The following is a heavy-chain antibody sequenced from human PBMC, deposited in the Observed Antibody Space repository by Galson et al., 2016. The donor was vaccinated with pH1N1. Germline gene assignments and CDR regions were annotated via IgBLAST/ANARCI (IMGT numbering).Heavy chain of an antibody. V-gene: IGHV1-69*06. D-gene: IGHD1-26*01. CDR2: ITALFGTA. J-gene: IGHJ4*02. CDR3: AGNSASYYVTYFER. Sequence: SVKVSCKASGGTFRGYAISWVRQAPGQGLEWMGGITALFGTANYAQKFQGRVTISEDKSTSTVYMDLRSLGSEDTAVYYWAGNSASYYVTYFERWGQGTLVTVSS. CDR1: GGTFRGYA.